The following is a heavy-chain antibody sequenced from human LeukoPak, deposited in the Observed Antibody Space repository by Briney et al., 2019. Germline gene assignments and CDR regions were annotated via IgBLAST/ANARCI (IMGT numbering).Heavy chain of an antibody. V-gene: IGHV1-58*01. CDR1: GFTFTSSA. CDR3: AAVAVSYYYGMDV. Sequence: ASVKVPCKASGFTFTSSAVQWVRQAPGQPLEWIGWIVVGSGNTNYAQKFQERVTITRDMSTSTAYMELSSLRSEDTAVYYCAAVAVSYYYGMDVWGKGTTVTVSS. J-gene: IGHJ6*04. CDR2: IVVGSGNT.